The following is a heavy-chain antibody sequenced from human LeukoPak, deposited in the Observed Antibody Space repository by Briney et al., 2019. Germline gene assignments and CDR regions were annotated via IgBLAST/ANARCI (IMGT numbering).Heavy chain of an antibody. Sequence: SETLSLTCAVYGGSFSGYYWSWIRQPPGKGLEWIGEINHSGSTNYNPSLKSRVTISADTSKNQFSLKLSSVTAADTAVYYCARYGGSGTYYFDYWGQGTLVTVSS. V-gene: IGHV4-34*01. D-gene: IGHD3-10*01. J-gene: IGHJ4*02. CDR3: ARYGGSGTYYFDY. CDR2: INHSGST. CDR1: GGSFSGYY.